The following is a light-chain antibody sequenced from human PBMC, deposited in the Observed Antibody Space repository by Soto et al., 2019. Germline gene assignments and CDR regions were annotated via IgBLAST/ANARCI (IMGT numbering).Light chain of an antibody. CDR3: SSYTSSSVYV. CDR2: DVS. CDR1: SSDVGGYNY. Sequence: QSALTQPASVSGSPGQSITLSCTGTSSDVGGYNYVSWYQQHPGKAPKIMIYDVSNRPSGVSNRFSGSKSGNTASQTISGLQAEDEADYYCSSYTSSSVYVFGTGTKLTVL. J-gene: IGLJ1*01. V-gene: IGLV2-14*01.